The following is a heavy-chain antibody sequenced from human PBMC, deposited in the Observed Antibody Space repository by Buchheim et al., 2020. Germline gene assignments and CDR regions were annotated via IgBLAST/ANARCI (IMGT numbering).Heavy chain of an antibody. V-gene: IGHV3-30*04. Sequence: QVQLVESGGGVVQPGRSLRLSCAASGFTFSSYAMHWVRQAPGKGLKWVAVISYDGSNKYYADSVKGRFTISRDNSKNTLYLQMNSLRAEDTAVYYCARDLGPSGYFDWFDPWGQGTL. CDR2: ISYDGSNK. CDR1: GFTFSSYA. J-gene: IGHJ5*02. D-gene: IGHD3-22*01. CDR3: ARDLGPSGYFDWFDP.